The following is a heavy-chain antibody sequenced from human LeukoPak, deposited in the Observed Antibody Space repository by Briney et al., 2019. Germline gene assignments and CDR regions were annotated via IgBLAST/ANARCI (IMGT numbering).Heavy chain of an antibody. CDR3: ARAAQGKGYCSSTSCLGTLGDY. CDR2: IYPGDSDN. Sequence: GESLKISCQGSGYNFTSYWIGWVRQMPGKGLEWVGIIYPGDSDNRYSPSFQGQVTISADKSISTAYLQWSSLKASDTAMYYCARAAQGKGYCSSTSCLGTLGDYWGQGTLVTVSS. V-gene: IGHV5-51*01. CDR1: GYNFTSYW. J-gene: IGHJ4*02. D-gene: IGHD2-2*01.